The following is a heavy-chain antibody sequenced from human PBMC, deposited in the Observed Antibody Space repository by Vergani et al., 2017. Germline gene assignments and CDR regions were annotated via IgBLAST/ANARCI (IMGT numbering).Heavy chain of an antibody. D-gene: IGHD3-3*01. Sequence: EVQLVESGGGLVKPGGSLRLSCAASGFTFSNAWMSWVRQAPGKGLEWVGRIKSKTDGGTTDYAAPVKGRFTISRDDSKNTLYLQMNSLRAEDTAVYYCARDATYYDFWSGYEGFGYFDYWGQGTLVTVSS. V-gene: IGHV3-15*01. J-gene: IGHJ4*02. CDR1: GFTFSNAW. CDR3: ARDATYYDFWSGYEGFGYFDY. CDR2: IKSKTDGGTT.